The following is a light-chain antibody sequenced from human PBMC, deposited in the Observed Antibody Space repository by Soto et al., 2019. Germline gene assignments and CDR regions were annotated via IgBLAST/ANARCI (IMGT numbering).Light chain of an antibody. V-gene: IGLV2-14*01. Sequence: QSALTQPASVSGSPGQSITISCTGTSSDVGSYNYVSWYQQHPGQVPKLMIFEVSNRPSGVSNRFSGSKSGNTASLTISGLQAEDEADYYCSSCTTTNTLVFGTGTQLTVL. J-gene: IGLJ7*01. CDR2: EVS. CDR3: SSCTTTNTLV. CDR1: SSDVGSYNY.